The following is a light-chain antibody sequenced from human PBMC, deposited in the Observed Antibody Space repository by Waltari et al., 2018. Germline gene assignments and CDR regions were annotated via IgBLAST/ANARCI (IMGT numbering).Light chain of an antibody. Sequence: QSVLTQPPSVSGAPGQRVTISCTGGSSNIGAGFDVHWYQQLPGRAPKHLIYVNDNRPSGAPGRFSGSRAGLSGSLAITGLQPEDEAKYYCQSYDTGLSAVVFGGGTELTVL. CDR1: SSNIGAGFD. CDR2: VND. V-gene: IGLV1-40*01. J-gene: IGLJ2*01. CDR3: QSYDTGLSAVV.